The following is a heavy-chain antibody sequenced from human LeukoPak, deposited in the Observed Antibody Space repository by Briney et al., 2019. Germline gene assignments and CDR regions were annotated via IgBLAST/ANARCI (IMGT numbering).Heavy chain of an antibody. CDR3: AKATSKWELLRVLDY. Sequence: GGSLRLSCAASGFTFSNYAMNWVRQAPGKGLEWVSVISGSGGSTYYADSVKGRFTISRDNSKNTLYLQMNSLRAEDTAVYYCAKATSKWELLRVLDYWGQGTLVTVSS. CDR1: GFTFSNYA. D-gene: IGHD1-26*01. J-gene: IGHJ4*02. CDR2: ISGSGGST. V-gene: IGHV3-23*01.